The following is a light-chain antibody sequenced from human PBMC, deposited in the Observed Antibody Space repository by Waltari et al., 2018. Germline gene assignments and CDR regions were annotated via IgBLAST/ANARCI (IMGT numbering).Light chain of an antibody. Sequence: QSVLTQPPSASGAPGQRVTISCSGSSSNIGSNSVYWYQQFPGTAPRLLIYRNFQGPSGVPERFSCSKSVTSASLAISGLRSEDEADYYCAVWDDNLYGVVFGGGTKLTVL. J-gene: IGLJ2*01. CDR2: RNF. CDR1: SSNIGSNS. V-gene: IGLV1-47*01. CDR3: AVWDDNLYGVV.